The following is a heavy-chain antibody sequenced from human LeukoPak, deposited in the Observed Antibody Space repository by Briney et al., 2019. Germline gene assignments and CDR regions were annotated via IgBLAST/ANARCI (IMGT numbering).Heavy chain of an antibody. J-gene: IGHJ4*02. D-gene: IGHD3-3*01. CDR3: ARADLWGGYLDY. Sequence: SQTLSLTCTVSGGSIYSGSHYWSWIRQPAGKGLEWIGRIYTSGSTNYNPSLKSRVTISVDPSKNQFSLKLSDVTASDTAVYYCARADLWGGYLDYWGQGTLVTVSS. CDR2: IYTSGST. V-gene: IGHV4-61*02. CDR1: GGSIYSGSHY.